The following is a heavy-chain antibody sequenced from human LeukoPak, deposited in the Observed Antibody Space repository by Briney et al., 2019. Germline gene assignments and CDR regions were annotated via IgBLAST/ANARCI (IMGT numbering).Heavy chain of an antibody. J-gene: IGHJ4*02. D-gene: IGHD6-19*01. CDR3: ARGVAGSGWFYFDY. CDR2: MSSSSSYI. Sequence: GSLRLSCAASGFTFSGYSMTWVRQAPGKGLEWVSSMSSSSSYIYYADLVKGRFTISRDNAKNSLYLQMNSLRAEDTAVYYCARGVAGSGWFYFDYWGQGSLVTVSS. V-gene: IGHV3-21*01. CDR1: GFTFSGYS.